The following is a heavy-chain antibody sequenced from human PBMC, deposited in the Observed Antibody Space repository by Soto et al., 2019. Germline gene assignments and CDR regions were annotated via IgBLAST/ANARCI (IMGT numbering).Heavy chain of an antibody. J-gene: IGHJ5*02. CDR1: GFTFSSYS. Sequence: GGSLRLSCAASGFTFSSYSMNWVRQAPGKGLEWVSSISSSSSYIYYADSVKGRFTISRDNAKNSLYLQMNSLRAEDTAVYYCARDYIVVVPAANGLDPWGQGTLVTVSS. CDR3: ARDYIVVVPAANGLDP. D-gene: IGHD2-2*01. CDR2: ISSSSSYI. V-gene: IGHV3-21*01.